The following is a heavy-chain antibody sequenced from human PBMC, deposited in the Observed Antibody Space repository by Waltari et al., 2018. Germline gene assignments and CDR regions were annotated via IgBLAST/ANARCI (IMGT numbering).Heavy chain of an antibody. CDR2: IITNSGGT. CDR3: VRENWYYDY. V-gene: IGHV1-2*06. Sequence: QVQLVQSGAEVKMPGASVKVSCKASGYTFSHKHVHWVRQAPGQGLPWMGRIITNSGGTDYAQEFQGRVTMTRDTSISTVYMELSSVRSDDTAVYYCVRENWYYDYWGQGTQVTVSS. CDR1: GYTFSHKH. J-gene: IGHJ4*02. D-gene: IGHD1-1*01.